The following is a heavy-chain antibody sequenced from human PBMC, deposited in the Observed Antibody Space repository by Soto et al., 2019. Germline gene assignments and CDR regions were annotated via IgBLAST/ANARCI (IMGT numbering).Heavy chain of an antibody. D-gene: IGHD5-12*01. CDR3: ARMYGGSTLDI. V-gene: IGHV1-8*01. CDR2: MSPKSGNT. J-gene: IGHJ4*02. CDR1: GYTFIHND. Sequence: QVQLEQSGTEVKKPGASVKISCKASGYTFIHNDINWVRQASGQGLEWMGWMSPKSGNTGSAQKFQGRVTMTSDTSITTAYLERTGLTSGDTAIYYCARMYGGSTLDIWGQGSLVVVSS.